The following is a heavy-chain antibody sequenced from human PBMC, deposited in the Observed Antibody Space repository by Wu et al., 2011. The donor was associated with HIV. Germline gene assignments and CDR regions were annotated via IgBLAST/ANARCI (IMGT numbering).Heavy chain of an antibody. V-gene: IGHV1-8*01. Sequence: PNNGYTVYAQKFQGRVTMTRDTSISTAYMELSSLRSEDTAVYYCARAYLGSSGWSYWGQGTLVTVSS. J-gene: IGHJ4*02. D-gene: IGHD6-19*01. CDR2: PNNGYT. CDR3: ARAYLGSSGWSY.